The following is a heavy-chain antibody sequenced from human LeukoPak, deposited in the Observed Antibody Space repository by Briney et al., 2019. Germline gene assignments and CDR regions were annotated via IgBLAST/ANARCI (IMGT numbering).Heavy chain of an antibody. D-gene: IGHD4-17*01. V-gene: IGHV1-2*02. Sequence: ASXXVSCKASGYTFTGYYMHWVRQAPGQGLEWMGWINPNSGGTNYVQKFQGRVTMTRDTSISTAYMELSRLRSDDTAVYYCAREGIDYGDYPFDYWGQGTLVTVSS. CDR1: GYTFTGYY. J-gene: IGHJ4*02. CDR2: INPNSGGT. CDR3: AREGIDYGDYPFDY.